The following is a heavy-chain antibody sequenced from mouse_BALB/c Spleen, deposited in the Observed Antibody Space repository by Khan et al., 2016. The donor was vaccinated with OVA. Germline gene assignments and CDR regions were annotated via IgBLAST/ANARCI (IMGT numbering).Heavy chain of an antibody. V-gene: IGHV9-1*02. Sequence: QIQLVQSGPELKKPGETVKISCKASGYTFTNYGMNWVKQAPGKGLKWMGWINTYTGEPTYADDFKGRFAFSLETSASTAYLQINNLKNEDMATYFCARYGSEDYLYYWGQGTTLAVSS. CDR2: INTYTGEP. CDR3: ARYGSEDYLYY. CDR1: GYTFTNYG. J-gene: IGHJ2*01. D-gene: IGHD1-1*01.